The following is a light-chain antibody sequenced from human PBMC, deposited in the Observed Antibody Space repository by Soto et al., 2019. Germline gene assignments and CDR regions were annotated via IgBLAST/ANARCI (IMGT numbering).Light chain of an antibody. Sequence: DLQMTPSPSTLSAAVGDRVTIACRASQSISNWLAWYQQKPGKAPKLLIYQASNLETGVPSRFSGSGSGTEFTLTISNLQPDDFATYYCQQYNKTFGQGTKVEFK. CDR1: QSISNW. CDR2: QAS. V-gene: IGKV1-5*03. J-gene: IGKJ1*01. CDR3: QQYNKT.